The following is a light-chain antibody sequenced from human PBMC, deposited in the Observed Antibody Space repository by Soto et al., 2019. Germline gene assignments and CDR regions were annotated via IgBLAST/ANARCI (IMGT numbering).Light chain of an antibody. CDR2: DVS. CDR1: SSDVGNYNF. CDR3: CSYTTSSTYV. V-gene: IGLV2-14*03. J-gene: IGLJ1*01. Sequence: QSVLTQPASVSGSPGQSIAISCTGTSSDVGNYNFVSWYQQHPGKAPKLMIYDVSNRPSGISNRFSGSKSGNTASLTISALQAEDEADYYCCSYTTSSTYVFGTGTKVTVL.